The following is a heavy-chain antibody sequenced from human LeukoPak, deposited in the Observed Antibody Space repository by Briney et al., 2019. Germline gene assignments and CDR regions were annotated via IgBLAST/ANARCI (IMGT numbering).Heavy chain of an antibody. V-gene: IGHV1-18*01. CDR3: AQMYYYDSSGYYYFQH. CDR1: GYTFTSYG. Sequence: GASVKVSCEASGYTFTSYGISWVRQAPGQGLEWMGWISAYNGNTNYAQKLQGRVTMTTDTSTSTAYMELRSLRSDDTAVYYCAQMYYYDSSGYYYFQHWGQGTLVTVSS. D-gene: IGHD3-22*01. J-gene: IGHJ1*01. CDR2: ISAYNGNT.